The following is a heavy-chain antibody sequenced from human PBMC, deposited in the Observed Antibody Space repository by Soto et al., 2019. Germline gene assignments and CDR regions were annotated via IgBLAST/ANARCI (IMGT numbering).Heavy chain of an antibody. CDR1: GFTFSSYG. Sequence: GGSLRLSCAASGFTFSSYGMHWVRQAPGKGLEWVAVIWYDGSNKYYADSVKGRFTISRDNSKNTLYLQMNSLRAEDTAVYYCARDRAAAAEFDYWGHGTLVTVSS. V-gene: IGHV3-33*01. D-gene: IGHD6-13*01. CDR2: IWYDGSNK. J-gene: IGHJ4*01. CDR3: ARDRAAAAEFDY.